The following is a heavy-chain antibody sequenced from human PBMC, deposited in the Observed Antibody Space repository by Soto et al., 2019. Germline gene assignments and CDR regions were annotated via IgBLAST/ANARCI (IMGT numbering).Heavy chain of an antibody. Sequence: EVQLVESGGSLAKPGGTLRLSCAASGHTFNNAWMDWVRQAPGKGLEWVGRIRSNTDGGAADYAAHVKGRFTISRDDSKNSLYVRMNSLKTEDTAVYYCTAEMKAVAGDYSSWYGLDVWGQGTTVTVS. CDR3: TAEMKAVAGDYSSWYGLDV. CDR2: IRSNTDGGAA. CDR1: GHTFNNAW. J-gene: IGHJ6*02. D-gene: IGHD6-19*01. V-gene: IGHV3-15*01.